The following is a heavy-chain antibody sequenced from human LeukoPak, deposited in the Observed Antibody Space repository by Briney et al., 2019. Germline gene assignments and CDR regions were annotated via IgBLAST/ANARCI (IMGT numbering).Heavy chain of an antibody. D-gene: IGHD4-23*01. CDR2: IYYSGST. CDR3: ARDSDGGNWFDP. V-gene: IGHV4-39*07. J-gene: IGHJ5*02. Sequence: PSETLSLTCTVSGGSISSSSYYWGWIRQPPGKGLEWLGSIYYSGSTYYNPSLKSQVTISVDTSKNQFSLKLSSVTAADTAVYYCARDSDGGNWFDPWGQGTLVTVSS. CDR1: GGSISSSSYY.